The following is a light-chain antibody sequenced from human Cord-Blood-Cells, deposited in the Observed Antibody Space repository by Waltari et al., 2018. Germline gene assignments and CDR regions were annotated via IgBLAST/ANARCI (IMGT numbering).Light chain of an antibody. CDR2: GKN. J-gene: IGLJ2*01. CDR3: NSRDSSGNHLV. V-gene: IGLV3-19*01. Sequence: SSELTQDPAVSVALGQTVRISCQGDSTRSYYASWYQQKPGQAPVLFIYGKNNRPSGIPDRFSGSSSGNTASLTITGAQAEDEADYYCNSRDSSGNHLVFGGGTKLTVL. CDR1: STRSYY.